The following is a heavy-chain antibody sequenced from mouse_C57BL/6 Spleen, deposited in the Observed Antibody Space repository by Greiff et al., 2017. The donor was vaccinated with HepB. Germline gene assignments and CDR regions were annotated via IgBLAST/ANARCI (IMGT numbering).Heavy chain of an antibody. D-gene: IGHD2-12*01. CDR1: GYTFTDYE. Sequence: QFQLHQSVAELVRPGASVTLSCKASGYTFTDYEMHWVKQTPVHGLEWIGAIDPETGGTAYNQKFKGKAILTADKSSSTAYMELRSLTSEDSAVYYCTRAYYSEYYFDYWGQGTTLTVSS. CDR3: TRAYYSEYYFDY. J-gene: IGHJ2*01. V-gene: IGHV1-15*01. CDR2: IDPETGGT.